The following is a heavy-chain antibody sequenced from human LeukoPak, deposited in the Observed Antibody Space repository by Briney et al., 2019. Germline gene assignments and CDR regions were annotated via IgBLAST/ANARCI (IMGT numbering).Heavy chain of an antibody. D-gene: IGHD1-26*01. CDR3: ARYSGSYSGFDY. Sequence: PSETLSLTCTVSGGSISSYYWSWIRQPPGKGLEWIRYIYYSGSINYNPSLKSRVTISVDTSKNQFSLKLRSVTAADTAVYYCARYSGSYSGFDYWGQGTLVTVSS. CDR1: GGSISSYY. J-gene: IGHJ4*02. V-gene: IGHV4-59*08. CDR2: IYYSGSI.